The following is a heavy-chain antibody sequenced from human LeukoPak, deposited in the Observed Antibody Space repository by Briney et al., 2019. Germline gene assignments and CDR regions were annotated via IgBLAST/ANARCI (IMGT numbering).Heavy chain of an antibody. Sequence: PPGSLRPSSIASGFTSTSYGMNCVLPPPANGMEWVPYISISSSYTYYPASLKGRLTISTDNAKNSLSLQMTSLTAVDPAVYYCARAGSTGHYYPYWGQAT. CDR2: ISISSSYT. CDR1: GFTSTSYG. J-gene: IGHJ4*02. V-gene: IGHV3-21*01. D-gene: IGHD3-22*01. CDR3: ARAGSTGHYYPY.